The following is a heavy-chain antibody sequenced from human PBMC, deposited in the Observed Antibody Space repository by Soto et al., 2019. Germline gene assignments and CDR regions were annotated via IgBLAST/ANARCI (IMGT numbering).Heavy chain of an antibody. D-gene: IGHD3-10*01. V-gene: IGHV3-48*01. Sequence: PGGSLRLSCAASGFTFSSYSMNWVRQAPGKGLEWVSYISSSSSTIYYADSVKGRFTISRDNAKNSLYLQMNSLRADDTDVYYCARPWFGELFCWAQGTLVTVSS. CDR3: ARPWFGELFC. CDR2: ISSSSSTI. J-gene: IGHJ1*01. CDR1: GFTFSSYS.